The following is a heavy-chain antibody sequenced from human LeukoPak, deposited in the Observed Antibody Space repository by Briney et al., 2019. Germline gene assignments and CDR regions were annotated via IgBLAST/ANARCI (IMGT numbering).Heavy chain of an antibody. D-gene: IGHD3-10*01. J-gene: IGHJ4*02. V-gene: IGHV1-46*01. Sequence: ASVKVSCKASGYSFISYGISWVRQAPGQGLAWMGIINPSGGSTSYAQKFQGRVTMTRDTSTSTVYMELSSVRSEDTAVYYCGYGSGTTVDCWGQGILVTASS. CDR2: INPSGGST. CDR3: GYGSGTTVDC. CDR1: GYSFISYG.